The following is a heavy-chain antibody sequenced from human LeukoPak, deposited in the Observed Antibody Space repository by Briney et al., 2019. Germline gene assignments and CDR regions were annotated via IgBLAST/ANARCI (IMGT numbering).Heavy chain of an antibody. D-gene: IGHD3-22*01. CDR2: LTWNSGSI. V-gene: IGHV3-9*01. CDR1: GFTFDDYA. J-gene: IGHJ3*02. CDR3: AKSYYYDSSGYYQYAFDI. Sequence: SLRLSCAASGFTFDDYAMHWARHAPGKGLECVSGLTWNSGSIGYADSVKGRFTISRDNAKSSLYLQMNNLRAEDTALYYCAKSYYYDSSGYYQYAFDIWGQGTMVTVSS.